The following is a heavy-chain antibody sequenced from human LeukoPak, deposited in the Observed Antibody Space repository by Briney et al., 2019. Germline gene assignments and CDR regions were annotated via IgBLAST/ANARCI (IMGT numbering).Heavy chain of an antibody. D-gene: IGHD6-13*01. V-gene: IGHV4-38-2*02. CDR1: GYSISSGYY. J-gene: IGHJ6*03. CDR3: ARAEYSSTWSHDYYYMDV. Sequence: PSETLSLTCTVSGYSISSGYYWGWIRQPPGKGLEWFGSIYNSGSTYYNPSLKGRVTISVDKSKNQFSLKLSSVTAADTAVYYCARAEYSSTWSHDYYYMDVWGKGTTVTVSS. CDR2: IYNSGST.